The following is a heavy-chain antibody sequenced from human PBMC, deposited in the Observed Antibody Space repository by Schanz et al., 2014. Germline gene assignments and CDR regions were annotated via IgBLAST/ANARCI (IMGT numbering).Heavy chain of an antibody. CDR1: GYTLTAYY. CDR2: INPDSGGT. CDR3: ARDQTGTTNWFDP. Sequence: QVQLVQSGAEVKKPGASVKVSCKASGYTLTAYYMHWVRQAPGQGLEWMGWINPDSGGTNYAQKFQGRVTLTSDASLTTVYMEVHSLTSDDTAVFFCARDQTGTTNWFDPWGQGTLVTVSS. D-gene: IGHD1-7*01. V-gene: IGHV1-2*02. J-gene: IGHJ5*02.